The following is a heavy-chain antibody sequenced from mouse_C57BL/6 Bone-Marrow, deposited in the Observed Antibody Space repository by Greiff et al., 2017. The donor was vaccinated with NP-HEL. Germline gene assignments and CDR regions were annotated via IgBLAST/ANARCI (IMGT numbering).Heavy chain of an antibody. D-gene: IGHD2-4*01. CDR1: GYTFTSYW. CDR2: IDPSDSYT. V-gene: IGHV1-50*01. Sequence: QVQLQQSGAELVKPGASVKLSCKASGYTFTSYWMQWVKQRPGQGLEWIGEIDPSDSYTNYNQKFKGKATLTVDTSSSTAYMQLSSLTSEDSAVYYCARDSDYDWFAYWGQGTLVTVSA. CDR3: ARDSDYDWFAY. J-gene: IGHJ3*01.